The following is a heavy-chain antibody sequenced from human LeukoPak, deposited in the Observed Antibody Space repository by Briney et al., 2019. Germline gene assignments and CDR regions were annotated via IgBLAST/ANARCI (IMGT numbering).Heavy chain of an antibody. D-gene: IGHD3-22*01. Sequence: SETLSLTCTVSGGSISSSSYYWCWIRQPPGKGLEWIGYIYYSGSTNYNPPLRSRVTISVDTSKNHFSLKLSSVTAADTAVYYCASTTLYYYDSSGYYYLGAFDIWGQGSMVTASS. CDR2: IYYSGST. CDR1: GGSISSSSYY. CDR3: ASTTLYYYDSSGYYYLGAFDI. V-gene: IGHV4-61*03. J-gene: IGHJ3*02.